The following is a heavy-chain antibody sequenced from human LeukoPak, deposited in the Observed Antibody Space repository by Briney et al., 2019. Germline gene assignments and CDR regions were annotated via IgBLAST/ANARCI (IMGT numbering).Heavy chain of an antibody. Sequence: GGSLRLSCAASGSTFSTYAMTWVRQAPGRGLEWVSATSGGGGSTYYADSVKGRFTMSRDNSKNTVYLQMNSLRAEDTAVYFCAKGKASSWLDWFDPWGQGTLVTVSS. CDR2: TSGGGGST. V-gene: IGHV3-23*01. J-gene: IGHJ5*02. CDR3: AKGKASSWLDWFDP. D-gene: IGHD6-13*01. CDR1: GSTFSTYA.